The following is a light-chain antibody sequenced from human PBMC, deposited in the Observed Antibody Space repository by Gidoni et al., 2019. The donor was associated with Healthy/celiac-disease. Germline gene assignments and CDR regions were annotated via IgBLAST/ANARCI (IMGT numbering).Light chain of an antibody. J-gene: IGLJ1*01. V-gene: IGLV4-69*01. CDR2: LNSDGSH. CDR1: GGDSSYA. CDR3: QTWGAGTGV. Sequence: QLFLTQSPSAYAPLGAQVKLTCTLSGGDSSYAIAWHQQQPEKGPRYWMKLNSDGSHSKGDGIPDRFAGSSSGAERYLTIASLQSEDEADYYCQTWGAGTGVFGTGTKVTVL.